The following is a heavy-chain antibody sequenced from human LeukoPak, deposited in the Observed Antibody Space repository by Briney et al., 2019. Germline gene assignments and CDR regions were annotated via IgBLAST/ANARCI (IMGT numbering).Heavy chain of an antibody. J-gene: IGHJ4*02. V-gene: IGHV3-23*01. D-gene: IGHD3-3*01. CDR1: GFTFSSYA. Sequence: GGSLRLSCAASGFTFSSYAMSWVRQAQGKGPEWVSAISGSGGSTYYADSVKGRFTISRDNSKNTLYLQMNSLRAEDTAVYYCAKDDYDFWSGSPDYWGQGTLVTVSS. CDR2: ISGSGGST. CDR3: AKDDYDFWSGSPDY.